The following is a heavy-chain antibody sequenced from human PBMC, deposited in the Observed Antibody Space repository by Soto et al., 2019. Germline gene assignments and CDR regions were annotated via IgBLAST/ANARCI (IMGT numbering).Heavy chain of an antibody. CDR2: VSAGGDNT. V-gene: IGHV3-23*01. CDR3: AKVPLRPYYFGY. CDR1: NFTFSSYW. Sequence: GGSLRLSCAPSNFTFSSYWMHWVRQAPGKGLEWVSRVSAGGDNTDYADAVKGRFTISRDNSKNTLFLQMTSPQSEDTPLHYWAKVPLRPYYFGYCGAGTSVTVSS. D-gene: IGHD4-17*01. J-gene: IGHJ4*02.